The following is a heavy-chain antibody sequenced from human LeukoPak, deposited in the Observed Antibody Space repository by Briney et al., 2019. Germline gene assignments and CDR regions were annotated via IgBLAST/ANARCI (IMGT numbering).Heavy chain of an antibody. J-gene: IGHJ4*02. CDR2: INPNSGGT. CDR3: ARDQRGSGNLWYFDY. CDR1: GYTFTGYY. V-gene: IGHV1-2*02. D-gene: IGHD3-10*01. Sequence: GASVKVSCKASGYTFTGYYMHWVRQAPGQGLEWMGWINPNSGGTNYAQKFQGRVTMTRDTSISTAYMELSRLRSDDTAVYYCARDQRGSGNLWYFDYWGQGTPVTVSS.